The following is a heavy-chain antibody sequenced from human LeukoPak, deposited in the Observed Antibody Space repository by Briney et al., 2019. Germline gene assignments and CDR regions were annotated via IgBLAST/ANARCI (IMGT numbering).Heavy chain of an antibody. CDR1: GYTFTGYY. V-gene: IGHV1-2*02. J-gene: IGHJ4*02. Sequence: ASVKVSCKASGYTFTGYYMHWVRQAPGQGLEWMGWINPNSGGTNYAQKFQGRVTMTRDTSISTAYMELSRLRSDDTAVYYCARGAYYDSSGSFDYWGQGTLVTVSS. CDR3: ARGAYYDSSGSFDY. D-gene: IGHD3-22*01. CDR2: INPNSGGT.